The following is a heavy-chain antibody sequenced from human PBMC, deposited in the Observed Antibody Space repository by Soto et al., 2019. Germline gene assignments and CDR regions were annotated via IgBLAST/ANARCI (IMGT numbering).Heavy chain of an antibody. Sequence: ASVKVSCRAYGYTFTGYYMHGVRQAPGQGLEWMGWINPNSGGTNYAQKFQGRVTMTRDTSISTAYMELSRLRSDDTAVYYCARAITTYFDYWGQGTLVTVSS. CDR3: ARAITTYFDY. D-gene: IGHD3-22*01. V-gene: IGHV1-2*02. CDR2: INPNSGGT. J-gene: IGHJ4*02. CDR1: GYTFTGYY.